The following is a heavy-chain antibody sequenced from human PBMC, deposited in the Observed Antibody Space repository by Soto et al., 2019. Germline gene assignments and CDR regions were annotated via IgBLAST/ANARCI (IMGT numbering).Heavy chain of an antibody. Sequence: SETLSLTCTVSGGSISSYYWSWIRQPPGKGLEWIGYIYYSGSTNYNPSLKSRVTISVDTSKNQFSLNLSSVTAADTAVYYCARGGEYSGSYYDNYWGQGTLVTVSS. CDR3: ARGGEYSGSYYDNY. CDR1: GGSISSYY. V-gene: IGHV4-59*12. D-gene: IGHD1-26*01. J-gene: IGHJ4*02. CDR2: IYYSGST.